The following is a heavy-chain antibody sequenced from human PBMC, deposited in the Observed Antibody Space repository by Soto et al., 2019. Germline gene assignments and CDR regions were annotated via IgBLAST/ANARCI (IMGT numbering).Heavy chain of an antibody. CDR3: AGDARWLQYYYYYYGMDV. Sequence: QVQLVQSGAEVKKPGSSVKVSCKASGGTFSSYAISWVRQAPGQGLEWMGGIIPIFGTANYAQKFQGRVTISADESASTAYMELSSLRYEDTAVYYCAGDARWLQYYYYYYGMDVWGQGTTVTVSS. CDR1: GGTFSSYA. V-gene: IGHV1-69*12. CDR2: IIPIFGTA. D-gene: IGHD5-12*01. J-gene: IGHJ6*02.